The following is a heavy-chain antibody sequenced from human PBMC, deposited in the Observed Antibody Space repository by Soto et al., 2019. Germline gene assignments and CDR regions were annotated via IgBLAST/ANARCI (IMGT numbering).Heavy chain of an antibody. D-gene: IGHD1-1*01. CDR2: ISGSGGST. CDR3: AKSLGPGSVAGVDV. J-gene: IGHJ6*04. V-gene: IGHV3-23*01. CDR1: GFTFSSYA. Sequence: EVQLLESGGGLVQPGGSLRLSCAASGFTFSSYAMSWVRQAPGKGLEWVSAISGSGGSTYYADSVKGRFTISRDNSKNTLYLQMNSLRAEDTAVYCCAKSLGPGSVAGVDVWGKGTTVTVSS.